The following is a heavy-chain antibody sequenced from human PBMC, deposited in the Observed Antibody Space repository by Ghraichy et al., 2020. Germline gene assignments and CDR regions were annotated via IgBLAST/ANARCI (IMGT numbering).Heavy chain of an antibody. CDR2: ISGSGGVT. V-gene: IGHV3-23*01. CDR1: GFSFDSYA. CDR3: ARGGHCTRTICQKGAFDV. J-gene: IGHJ3*01. Sequence: GGSLRLSCVASGFSFDSYAMSWVRQAPGKGLEWVSQISGSGGVTYYADSVKGRVTISRDNSKNTLFLQMGSLRAEDTAVYYCARGGHCTRTICQKGAFDVWGQGTMVTVSS. D-gene: IGHD1-14*01.